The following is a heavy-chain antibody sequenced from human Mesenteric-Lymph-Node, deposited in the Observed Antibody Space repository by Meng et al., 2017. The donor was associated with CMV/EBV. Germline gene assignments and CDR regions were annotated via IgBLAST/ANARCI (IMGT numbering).Heavy chain of an antibody. CDR1: GGSVNSGNYY. CDR3: ARDSGSQIS. CDR2: IYRDRST. D-gene: IGHD3-10*01. Sequence: LPGTVSGGSVNSGNYYWTWIRQPPGKGLEWIGYIYRDRSTNYNPSLKSRVSISVDTPNNQFSLKLTSVTAADTAIYYCARDSGSQISWGQGTLVTVSS. V-gene: IGHV4-61*01. J-gene: IGHJ5*02.